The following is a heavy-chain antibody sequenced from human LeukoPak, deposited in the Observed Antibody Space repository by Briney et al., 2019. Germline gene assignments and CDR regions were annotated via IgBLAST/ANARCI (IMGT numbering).Heavy chain of an antibody. V-gene: IGHV3-20*04. D-gene: IGHD4-17*01. J-gene: IGHJ5*02. Sequence: GGSLRLSCAASGFTVSSNYMSWVRQAPGKGLEWVSGINWNGGSTGYADSVKGRFTISRDNAKNSLYLQMNSLRAEDTALYYCARANGDSWFDPWGQGTLVTVSS. CDR2: INWNGGST. CDR1: GFTVSSNY. CDR3: ARANGDSWFDP.